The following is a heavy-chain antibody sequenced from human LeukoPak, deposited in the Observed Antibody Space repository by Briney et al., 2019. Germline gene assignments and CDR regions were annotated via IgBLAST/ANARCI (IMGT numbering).Heavy chain of an antibody. CDR1: GGSISSGGYY. CDR2: IYYSGSA. J-gene: IGHJ4*02. D-gene: IGHD6-13*01. Sequence: SETLSLTCTVSGGSISSGGYYWSWIRQHPGKGLEWIGYIYYSGSAHYNPSLKSRVSISVDTSKNQFSLKLSSVTAADTAVYYCARDLAGIRDRGQGTLVTASS. CDR3: ARDLAGIRD. V-gene: IGHV4-31*03.